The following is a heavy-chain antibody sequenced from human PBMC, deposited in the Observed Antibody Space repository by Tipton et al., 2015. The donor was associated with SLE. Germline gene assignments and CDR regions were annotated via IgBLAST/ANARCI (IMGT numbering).Heavy chain of an antibody. Sequence: GLVKPSETLSLTCAVSGYSISSGYYWGWIRQPPGKGLEWIGSIYHSGSTHYNPSLKSRVTMSIDTSKSEFSLKLSSVTAADTAAYYCARGERSSMPDYWGQGTLVTVSS. V-gene: IGHV4-38-2*01. D-gene: IGHD2-2*01. J-gene: IGHJ4*02. CDR2: IYHSGST. CDR3: ARGERSSMPDY. CDR1: GYSISSGYY.